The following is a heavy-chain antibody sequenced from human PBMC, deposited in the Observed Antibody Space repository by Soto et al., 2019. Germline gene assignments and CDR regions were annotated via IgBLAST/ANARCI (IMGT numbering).Heavy chain of an antibody. CDR1: GGSTSSDNY. V-gene: IGHV4-30-4*01. Sequence: PSETLSLTCTVSGGSTSSDNYWSWIRQPPGKGLEWIGHIYYSGNTDYNPSLKSRLAISIDTSKNQFSLKLSSVTAADTAVYFCDRGNHQLRGVFDFWGRGTQVTVSS. D-gene: IGHD3-10*01. J-gene: IGHJ4*02. CDR2: IYYSGNT. CDR3: DRGNHQLRGVFDF.